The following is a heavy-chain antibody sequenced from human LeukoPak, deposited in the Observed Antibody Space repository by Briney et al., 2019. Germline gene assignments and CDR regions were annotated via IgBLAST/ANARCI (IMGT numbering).Heavy chain of an antibody. CDR1: GYTLSDYA. Sequence: PGGSLRLSCVGSGYTLSDYAMSWVRQSPGKGLEWVAAISASSSTTYYADSVKGRLTISRANSKNTLYLHMNSLRAEDTATYYFATGSHFEFHFWGQGTLVTVSS. CDR3: ATGSHFEFHF. CDR2: ISASSSTT. J-gene: IGHJ4*02. V-gene: IGHV3-23*01. D-gene: IGHD1-26*01.